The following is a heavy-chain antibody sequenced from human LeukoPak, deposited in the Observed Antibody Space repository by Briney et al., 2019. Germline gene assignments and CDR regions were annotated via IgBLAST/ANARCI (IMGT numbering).Heavy chain of an antibody. V-gene: IGHV3-33*01. D-gene: IGHD2-2*01. CDR1: GFTFSSYG. J-gene: IGHJ6*02. CDR2: IWYDGSNK. CDR3: ARDREERPCCSSTSCYYYYYGMDV. Sequence: GGSLRLSCAASGFTFSSYGMHWVRQAPGKGLEWVAVIWYDGSNKYYADSVKGRFTISRDNSKNTLYLQMNSLRAEDTAVYYCARDREERPCCSSTSCYYYYYGMDVWGQGTTVIVSS.